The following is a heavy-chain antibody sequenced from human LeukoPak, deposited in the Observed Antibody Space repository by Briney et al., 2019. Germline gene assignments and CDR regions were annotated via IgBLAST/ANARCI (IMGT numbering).Heavy chain of an antibody. J-gene: IGHJ5*02. Sequence: GGSLRLSCAASGFTFSSYGMSWVRQAPGKGLEWVSGISGSGDGTYYVDSVKGRFTISRDNSKNTLYLQMNSLRAEDTAVYYCAKAVQYCSGGSCSGTSWFDPWGQGTLVTVSS. CDR2: ISGSGDGT. CDR1: GFTFSSYG. V-gene: IGHV3-23*01. D-gene: IGHD2-15*01. CDR3: AKAVQYCSGGSCSGTSWFDP.